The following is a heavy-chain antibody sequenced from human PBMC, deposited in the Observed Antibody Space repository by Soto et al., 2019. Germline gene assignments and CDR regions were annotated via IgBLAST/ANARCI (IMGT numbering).Heavy chain of an antibody. CDR3: ARDLGGDYYDTSGYSPPWFDP. D-gene: IGHD3-22*01. CDR1: GFIFSDYY. V-gene: IGHV3-11*05. J-gene: IGHJ5*02. CDR2: ISGSSNYT. Sequence: QVQLVESGGSLVKPGGSLRLSCAASGFIFSDYYMSWIRQAPGKGLEWVSYISGSSNYTNYAESVKGRFTISRDNAKNSLYLQMNSLRAEDTAVYYCARDLGGDYYDTSGYSPPWFDPWGQGTLVTVSS.